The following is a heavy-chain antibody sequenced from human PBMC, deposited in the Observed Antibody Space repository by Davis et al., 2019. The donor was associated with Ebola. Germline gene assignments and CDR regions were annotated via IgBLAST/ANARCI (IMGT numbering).Heavy chain of an antibody. CDR3: ARGEWELLGARFDP. Sequence: MPSETLSLTCAVYGGSFSGYYWSWIRQPPGKGLEWIGEINHSGSTNYNPSLKSRVTISVDTSKNQFSLKLSSVTAADTAVYYCARGEWELLGARFDPWGQGTLVTVSS. D-gene: IGHD1-26*01. CDR1: GGSFSGYY. V-gene: IGHV4-34*01. CDR2: INHSGST. J-gene: IGHJ5*02.